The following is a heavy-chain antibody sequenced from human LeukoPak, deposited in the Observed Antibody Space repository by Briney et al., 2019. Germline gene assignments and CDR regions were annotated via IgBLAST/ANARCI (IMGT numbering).Heavy chain of an antibody. CDR2: ITFSSSII. CDR3: ARDRLHYGEYEKTFDY. Sequence: GGSLRLSCAASGFTFSSSAMSWVRQAPGKGLEWVSYITFSSSIIYYADSVKGRFTISRDNAKNSLYLQMNSLRAEDTAVYYCARDRLHYGEYEKTFDYWGQGTLVSVSS. J-gene: IGHJ4*02. CDR1: GFTFSSSA. V-gene: IGHV3-48*01. D-gene: IGHD4-17*01.